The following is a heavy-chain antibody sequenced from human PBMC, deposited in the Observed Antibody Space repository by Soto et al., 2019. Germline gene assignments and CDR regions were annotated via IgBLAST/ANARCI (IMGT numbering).Heavy chain of an antibody. J-gene: IGHJ6*02. CDR3: AKDAFCSGGSCYSYYYYYGMDV. V-gene: IGHV3-23*01. D-gene: IGHD2-15*01. CDR1: GFTFSSYA. Sequence: QPGGSLRLSCAASGFTFSSYAMSWVRQAPGKGLEWVSAISGSGGSTYYADSVKGRFTISRDNSKNTLYLQMSSLRAEDTAVYYCAKDAFCSGGSCYSYYYYYGMDVWGQGTTVTVSS. CDR2: ISGSGGST.